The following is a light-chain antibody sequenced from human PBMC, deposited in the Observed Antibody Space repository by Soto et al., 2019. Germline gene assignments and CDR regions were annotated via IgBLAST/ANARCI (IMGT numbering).Light chain of an antibody. CDR2: GAS. CDR3: QQYNNYPFI. Sequence: DIQMTQSPSTLSASVGDRVTITCRASHIIGTYLAWYQHKPGKAPKVLIYGASSLESGVPSRFSCSGSVTEYTLTISSLEHADSATDVCQQYNNYPFIFGGGTKVEIK. J-gene: IGKJ4*01. V-gene: IGKV1-5*03. CDR1: HIIGTY.